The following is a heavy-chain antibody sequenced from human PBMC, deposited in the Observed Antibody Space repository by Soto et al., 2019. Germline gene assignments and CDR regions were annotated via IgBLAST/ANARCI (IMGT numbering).Heavy chain of an antibody. Sequence: GASVKVSCKASGYTFTTYAMHWVHQAPGQRLEWMGWINTGNGKTKYSPKFQGRVTITRDTSATTAYMELSSLRSEDTAVYYCARDSPTGPPLYCGGDRSIDPWGQGTLVTVSS. CDR3: ARDSPTGPPLYCGGDRSIDP. J-gene: IGHJ5*02. D-gene: IGHD2-21*02. V-gene: IGHV1-3*04. CDR1: GYTFTTYA. CDR2: INTGNGKT.